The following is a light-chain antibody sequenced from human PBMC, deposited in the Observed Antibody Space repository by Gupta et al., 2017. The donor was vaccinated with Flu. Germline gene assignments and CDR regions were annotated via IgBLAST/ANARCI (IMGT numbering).Light chain of an antibody. V-gene: IGLV6-57*03. CDR3: QSLDGGYRV. J-gene: IGLJ3*02. CDR2: EDY. CDR1: SGRIAANY. Sequence: FMLTQPHSVSESPGKTVTISCTRDSGRIAANYVQWFQQRPGSAPTLVIFEDYLRPSGVPDRLSGSIDSSSNSASLTIAGLTTEDEADYHCQSLDGGYRVFGGGTKVTVL.